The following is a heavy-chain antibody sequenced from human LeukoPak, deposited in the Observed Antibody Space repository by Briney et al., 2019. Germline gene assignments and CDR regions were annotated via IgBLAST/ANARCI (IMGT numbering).Heavy chain of an antibody. D-gene: IGHD3-10*01. V-gene: IGHV5-51*01. CDR1: GYSFTSYW. J-gene: IGHJ4*02. CDR2: IYPGDSDT. Sequence: GESLKISCKSSGYSFTSYWIGWVRQMPEKGLEWMGIIYPGDSDTRYRPSFQGQVTISADKSISTAYLQWSSLKASDTAMYYCARQAPYYYGSGSFYYFDYWGQGTLVTVSS. CDR3: ARQAPYYYGSGSFYYFDY.